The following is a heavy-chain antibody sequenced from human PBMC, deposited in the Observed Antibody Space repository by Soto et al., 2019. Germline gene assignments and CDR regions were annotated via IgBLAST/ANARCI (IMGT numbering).Heavy chain of an antibody. D-gene: IGHD3-22*01. CDR2: IDWDDDK. J-gene: IGHJ3*02. V-gene: IGHV2-70*01. CDR1: GFSLSTSGMC. CDR3: ARIKDDSSGFRAFDI. Sequence: SGPTLVNPTPTLTLTCTFSGFSLSTSGMCVSWIRQPPGKALDWLALIDWDDDKYYSTSLKTRINIAKDTSKNQVVLTMTNMDPVDTATYYCARIKDDSSGFRAFDIWGQGTMVTVSS.